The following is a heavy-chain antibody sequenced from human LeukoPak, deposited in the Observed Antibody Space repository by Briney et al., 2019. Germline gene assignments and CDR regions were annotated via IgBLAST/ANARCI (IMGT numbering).Heavy chain of an antibody. CDR3: ARTATAMVWGYFDY. CDR2: MNPNSGNT. CDR1: GYTFTSYD. D-gene: IGHD5-18*01. Sequence: ASVKVSCKASGYTFTSYDINWVRQATGQGLEWMGWMNPNSGNTNYAQKLQGRVTMTTDTSTSTAYMELRSLRSDDTAVYYCARTATAMVWGYFDYWGQGTLVTVSS. J-gene: IGHJ4*02. V-gene: IGHV1-18*01.